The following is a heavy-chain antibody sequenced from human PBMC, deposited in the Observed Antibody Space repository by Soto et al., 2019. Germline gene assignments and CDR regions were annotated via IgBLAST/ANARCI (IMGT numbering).Heavy chain of an antibody. J-gene: IGHJ4*02. CDR1: GDSVSSNSAA. CDR2: TYYRSKWYN. V-gene: IGHV6-1*01. D-gene: IGHD6-19*01. CDR3: ARVLLGSSGWQGVFDY. Sequence: PSQTLSLTCAISGDSVSSNSAAWNWIRQSPSRGLEWLGRTYYRSKWYNDYAVSVKSRITINPDTSKNQFSLQLNSVTPEDTAVYYCARVLLGSSGWQGVFDYWGQGTLVIVSS.